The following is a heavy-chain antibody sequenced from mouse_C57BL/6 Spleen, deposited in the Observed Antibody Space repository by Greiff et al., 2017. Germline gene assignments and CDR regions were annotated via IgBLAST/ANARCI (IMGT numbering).Heavy chain of an antibody. D-gene: IGHD2-3*01. CDR3: ARPIYDGTLYAMDY. V-gene: IGHV1-64*01. J-gene: IGHJ4*01. CDR2: IHPNSGST. Sequence: QVQLQQPGAELVKPGASVKLSCKASGYTFTSYWMHWVKQRPGQGLEWIGMIHPNSGSTNYNEKFKSKATLTVDKSSSTAYMQLSSLTSEDSAVYYGARPIYDGTLYAMDYWGQGTSVTVSS. CDR1: GYTFTSYW.